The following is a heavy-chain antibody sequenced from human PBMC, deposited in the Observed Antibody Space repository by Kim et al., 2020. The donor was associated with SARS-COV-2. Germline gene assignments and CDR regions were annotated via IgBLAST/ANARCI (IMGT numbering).Heavy chain of an antibody. Sequence: SETLSLTCTVSGGSISSGGYYWSWIRQHPGKGLEWIGYIYYSGSTYYNPSLKSRVTISVDTSKNQFSLKLSSVTAADTAVYYCARDGYSNPRGYYYYYYMDVWGKGTTVTVSS. CDR3: ARDGYSNPRGYYYYYYMDV. D-gene: IGHD4-4*01. CDR1: GGSISSGGYY. CDR2: IYYSGST. J-gene: IGHJ6*03. V-gene: IGHV4-31*03.